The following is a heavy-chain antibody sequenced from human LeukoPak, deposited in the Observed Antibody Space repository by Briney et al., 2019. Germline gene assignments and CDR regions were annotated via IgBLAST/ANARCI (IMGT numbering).Heavy chain of an antibody. CDR3: ARDLHCSGGSCYSGLHY. D-gene: IGHD2-15*01. CDR2: ISYDGSYK. Sequence: PGGPLRLSCAASGFTFSNSAMHWVRQAPGKGLEWVSVISYDGSYKYYADSVKGRFTISRDNSKNTLYLQMNSLRPEDTAVYYCARDLHCSGGSCYSGLHYWGQGTLVTVSS. CDR1: GFTFSNSA. J-gene: IGHJ4*02. V-gene: IGHV3-30*04.